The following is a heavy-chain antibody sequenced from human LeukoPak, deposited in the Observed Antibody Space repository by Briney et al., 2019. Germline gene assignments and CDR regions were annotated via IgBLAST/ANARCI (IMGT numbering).Heavy chain of an antibody. CDR1: GYSFTSYW. V-gene: IGHV5-51*01. D-gene: IGHD4-17*01. CDR3: ARLGAGTVTNDAFDI. Sequence: GESLKISCKGSGYSFTSYWIGWVRQVPGKGLEWMGIIYPGDSDTRYSPSFQGQVTISADKSISTAYLQWSSLKASDTAMYYCARLGAGTVTNDAFDIWGQGTMVTVSS. J-gene: IGHJ3*02. CDR2: IYPGDSDT.